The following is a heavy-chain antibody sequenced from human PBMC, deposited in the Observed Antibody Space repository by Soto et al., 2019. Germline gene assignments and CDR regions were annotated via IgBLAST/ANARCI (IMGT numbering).Heavy chain of an antibody. CDR2: ISYDGTKK. V-gene: IGHV3-30*18. Sequence: QVQLVESGGGEVQPGRSLTISCAASGFTFSTYGMHWVRQTPGKGLEWVAVISYDGTKKFYSDSVKGRFTISSDNFKNPLTLQMNSLRADETAVYSCAKDLQSYGDYDYYCYGMDVWGLGTRVTVSS. J-gene: IGHJ6*02. D-gene: IGHD4-17*01. CDR1: GFTFSTYG. CDR3: AKDLQSYGDYDYYCYGMDV.